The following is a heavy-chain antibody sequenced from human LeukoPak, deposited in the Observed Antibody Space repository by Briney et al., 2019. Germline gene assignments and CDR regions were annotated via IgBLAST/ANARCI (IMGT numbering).Heavy chain of an antibody. D-gene: IGHD6-6*01. Sequence: PSETLSLTCTVSGGSISSSSYYWGWIRQPPGKGLEWIGSIYYSGSTYYNPSLKSRVTISVDTSKNQFSLKLSSVTAADTAVYYCASCEYSSPPGGIDYWGQGTLVTVSS. V-gene: IGHV4-39*07. J-gene: IGHJ4*02. CDR3: ASCEYSSPPGGIDY. CDR2: IYYSGST. CDR1: GGSISSSSYY.